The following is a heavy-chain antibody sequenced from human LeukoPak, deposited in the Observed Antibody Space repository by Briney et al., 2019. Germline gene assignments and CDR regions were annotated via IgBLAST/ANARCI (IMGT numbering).Heavy chain of an antibody. CDR2: IGSGSAYI. D-gene: IGHD3-10*01. CDR1: GFTFSTFS. V-gene: IGHV3-21*01. Sequence: GGSLRLSCAASGFTFSTFSMTWIREAPGTGLEWVSSIGSGSAYISYADSVKGRFTISRDNAKNSLSLEMNSLRAEDTAVYYCARDITQLRGVYYYYYMDVWGKGTTVTVSS. J-gene: IGHJ6*03. CDR3: ARDITQLRGVYYYYYMDV.